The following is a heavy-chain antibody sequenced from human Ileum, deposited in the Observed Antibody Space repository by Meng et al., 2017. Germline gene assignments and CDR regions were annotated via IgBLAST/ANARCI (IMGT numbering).Heavy chain of an antibody. CDR3: AREGAYNGGDY. CDR1: GYTVTPYG. Sequence: QVQLVQSGAEVKKPGASVTVSCKASGYTVTPYGISWVRQAPGQGLEWMGWMNTDKGNTNYAQKFQSRVTMTRDTSTSTAYMELRSLRSDDTAVYYCAREGAYNGGDYWGQGTLVTVSS. D-gene: IGHD1-1*01. V-gene: IGHV1-18*01. J-gene: IGHJ4*02. CDR2: MNTDKGNT.